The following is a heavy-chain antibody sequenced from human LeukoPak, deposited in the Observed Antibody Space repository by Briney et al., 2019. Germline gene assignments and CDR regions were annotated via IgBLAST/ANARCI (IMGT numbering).Heavy chain of an antibody. Sequence: GGSLRLSCAASGFTFSSYSMIWVRQAPGKGLEWVSTISGSAYNTYYADSVKGRFTISRDNSANTLYLQMNSLRAEDTALYYCAKHSGSYFIYYVDSWGQGTLVTVSS. D-gene: IGHD1-26*01. CDR3: AKHSGSYFIYYVDS. CDR2: ISGSAYNT. CDR1: GFTFSSYS. V-gene: IGHV3-23*01. J-gene: IGHJ4*02.